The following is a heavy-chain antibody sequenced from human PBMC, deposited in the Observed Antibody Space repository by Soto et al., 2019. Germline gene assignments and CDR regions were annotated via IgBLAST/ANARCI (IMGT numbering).Heavy chain of an antibody. V-gene: IGHV5-10-1*01. CDR3: TRHYCSGGSCHAGWFDP. Sequence: GESLKISCKGSGYNFTSYWITWVRQMPGRGLEWMGRIDPSDSYTTYSPSFQGHVTISTDKSVSTAYLQWSSLTASDTAMYYCTRHYCSGGSCHAGWFDPWGQGTLVTVSS. J-gene: IGHJ5*02. CDR1: GYNFTSYW. D-gene: IGHD2-15*01. CDR2: IDPSDSYT.